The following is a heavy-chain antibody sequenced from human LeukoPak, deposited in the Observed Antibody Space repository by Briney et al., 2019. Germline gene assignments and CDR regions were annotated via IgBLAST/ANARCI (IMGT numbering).Heavy chain of an antibody. CDR3: ATPAFWDGYNSIDY. V-gene: IGHV1-69*05. CDR1: GGTCSSYA. Sequence: ASVKVSCKASGGTCSSYAISWVRQAPGQGLEWMGRIIPIFGTANYAQKFQGRVTITTDESTSTAYMERSSLRSEDTAVYYCATPAFWDGYNSIDYWGQGTLVTVSS. D-gene: IGHD5-24*01. CDR2: IIPIFGTA. J-gene: IGHJ4*02.